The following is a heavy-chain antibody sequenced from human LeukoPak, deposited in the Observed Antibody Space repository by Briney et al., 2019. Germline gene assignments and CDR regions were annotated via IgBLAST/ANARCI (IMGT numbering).Heavy chain of an antibody. CDR1: GFTFSSYE. CDR3: ARELKQLVLKNDYYYGMDV. Sequence: GGSLRLSCAASGFTFSSYETNWVRQAPGKGLEWVSYISSSGSTIYYADSVKGRFTISRDNAKNSLYLQMNSLRAEDTAVYYCARELKQLVLKNDYYYGMDVWGQGTTVTVSS. J-gene: IGHJ6*02. D-gene: IGHD6-13*01. CDR2: ISSSGSTI. V-gene: IGHV3-48*03.